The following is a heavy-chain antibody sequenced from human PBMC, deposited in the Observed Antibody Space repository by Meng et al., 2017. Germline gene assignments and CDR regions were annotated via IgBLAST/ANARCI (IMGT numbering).Heavy chain of an antibody. V-gene: IGHV4-31*01. D-gene: IGHD4-17*01. CDR3: ARTVTSLVLDI. CDR1: GGSISSGGYY. CDR2: IYYSGST. J-gene: IGHJ3*02. Sequence: QVQLQESGPGLVKPSQTLSPTCTVSGGSISSGGYYWSWIRQHPGKGLEWIGYIYYSGSTYYNPSLKSLVTISVDTSKNQFSLKLSSVTAADTAVYYCARTVTSLVLDIWGQGTMVTVSS.